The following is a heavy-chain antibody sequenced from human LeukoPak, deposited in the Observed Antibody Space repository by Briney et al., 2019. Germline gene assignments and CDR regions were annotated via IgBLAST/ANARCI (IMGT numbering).Heavy chain of an antibody. D-gene: IGHD3-10*01. V-gene: IGHV5-51*01. J-gene: IGHJ5*02. Sequence: GESLKIPCKGSGYSFTNYWIGWVRQMPGKGLEWMGIIYPGDSDTRYSPSFQGQVSMSADKSTSTAYLQWSSLKASDTAMYYCARHSFSGSGSFVWFDPWGQGTLVTVSS. CDR1: GYSFTNYW. CDR3: ARHSFSGSGSFVWFDP. CDR2: IYPGDSDT.